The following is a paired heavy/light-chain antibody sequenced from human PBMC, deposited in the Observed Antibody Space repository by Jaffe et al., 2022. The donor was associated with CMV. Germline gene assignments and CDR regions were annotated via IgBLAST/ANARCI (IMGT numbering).Light chain of an antibody. CDR3: SSYTRSNTYV. CDR2: DVT. Sequence: QSALTQPASVSGSPGQSITISCTGTSRDLGGFDYVSWYQQHPGKAPKVMIYDVTNRPSGVSDRFSGSKSANTASLTISGLQAEDEADYYCSSYTRSNTYVFGTGTTVTV. CDR1: SRDLGGFDY. V-gene: IGLV2-14*03. J-gene: IGLJ1*01.
Heavy chain of an antibody. D-gene: IGHD3-22*01. CDR1: GGSISSGGYY. CDR3: ARGYYYESRGPPFDI. V-gene: IGHV4-31*03. Sequence: QVQLQESGPGLVKPSQTLSLTCTVSGGSISSGGYYWSWIRQHPGKGLEWIGYIYYSGSTYFNPSLKSRLTISLDTSKNQFSLGLSSVTAADTAIYYCARGYYYESRGPPFDIWGHGTMVTVSS. J-gene: IGHJ3*02. CDR2: IYYSGST.